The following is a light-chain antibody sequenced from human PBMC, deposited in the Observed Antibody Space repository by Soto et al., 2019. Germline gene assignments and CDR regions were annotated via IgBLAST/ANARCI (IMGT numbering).Light chain of an antibody. J-gene: IGKJ1*01. CDR3: QEYSAWWT. CDR1: QSVSRN. V-gene: IGKV3-15*01. Sequence: EIVMTQSPATLSVSPGERATLSCRASQSVSRNLAWYQQKPGQAPRLLDYGASTRSTGIPARFSGSGSGTEFTLTISSLQSEDSAVYYCQEYSAWWTFGQGTKVEIK. CDR2: GAS.